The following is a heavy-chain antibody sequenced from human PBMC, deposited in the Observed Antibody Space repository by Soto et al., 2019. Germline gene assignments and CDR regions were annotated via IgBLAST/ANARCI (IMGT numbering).Heavy chain of an antibody. V-gene: IGHV3-30-3*01. CDR2: ISYDGSKK. CDR3: ARERPEGVSATFGSMSPYYYYYGMDV. J-gene: IGHJ6*02. D-gene: IGHD6-25*01. CDR1: GFTFSSYA. Sequence: GGSLRLSCAASGFTFSSYAMHWVRQAPGKGLEWVAVISYDGSKKYYADSVKGRFTISRDNSKKTLYLQMNSLGAEDTAVYYCARERPEGVSATFGSMSPYYYYYGMDVWGQGTTVTVSS.